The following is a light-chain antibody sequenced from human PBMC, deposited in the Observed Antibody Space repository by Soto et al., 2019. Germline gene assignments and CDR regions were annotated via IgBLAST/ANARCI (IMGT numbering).Light chain of an antibody. CDR1: ETVSSD. J-gene: IGKJ1*01. V-gene: IGKV3-15*01. Sequence: EIVLTQSPGTLSLSPGDRAALSCRASETVSSDFLAWYQQKPGQAPSLLIYGAFTRATGIPARSSGTGSGTEFTLTISSLQSEDFALYYCQQYNDWPLTFGQGTKVDIK. CDR2: GAF. CDR3: QQYNDWPLT.